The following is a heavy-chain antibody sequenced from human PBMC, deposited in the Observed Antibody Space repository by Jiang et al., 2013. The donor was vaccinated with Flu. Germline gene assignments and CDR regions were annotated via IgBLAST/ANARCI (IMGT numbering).Heavy chain of an antibody. CDR1: GGTFSSYA. CDR3: ARDQSPTVVTRKVGDDAFDI. Sequence: GAEVKKPGSSVKVSCKASGGTFSSYAISWVRQAPGQGLEWMGGIIPIFGTANYAQKFQGRVTITADESTSTAYMELSSLRSEDTAVYYCARDQSPTVVTRKVGDDAFDIWGQGTMVTVSS. CDR2: IIPIFGTA. V-gene: IGHV1-69*01. J-gene: IGHJ3*02. D-gene: IGHD4-23*01.